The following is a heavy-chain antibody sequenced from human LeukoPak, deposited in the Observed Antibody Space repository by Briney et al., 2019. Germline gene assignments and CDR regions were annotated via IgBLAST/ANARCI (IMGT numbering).Heavy chain of an antibody. V-gene: IGHV3-23*01. CDR3: AKARRVGDYTPFDY. CDR1: GFILSNYA. Sequence: GGSLRLSCAASGFILSNYAMTWVRQAPGKGLEWVSSIHGNGGSTYYADSVRGRFTISRDNSKNTLYLQVNSLTAEDTAVYSCAKARRVGDYTPFDYLGQGTLVTVSS. J-gene: IGHJ4*02. CDR2: IHGNGGST. D-gene: IGHD4-17*01.